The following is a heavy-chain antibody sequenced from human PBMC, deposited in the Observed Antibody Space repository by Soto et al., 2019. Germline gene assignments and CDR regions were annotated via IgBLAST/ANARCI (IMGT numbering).Heavy chain of an antibody. CDR1: GGSISSSSYY. D-gene: IGHD4-17*01. J-gene: IGHJ4*02. Sequence: PSETLSLTCTVSGGSISSSSYYWGWIRQPPGKGLEWIGSIYYSGSTYYNPSLKSRVTISVDTSKNQFSLKLSSVTAADTAVYYCATWLDYGDYDFHYWGQGTLVNVP. CDR2: IYYSGST. V-gene: IGHV4-39*01. CDR3: ATWLDYGDYDFHY.